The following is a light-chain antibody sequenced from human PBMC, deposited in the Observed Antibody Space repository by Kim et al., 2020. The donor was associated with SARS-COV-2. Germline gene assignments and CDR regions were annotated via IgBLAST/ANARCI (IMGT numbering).Light chain of an antibody. CDR1: NSDVGGYKY. CDR2: DVT. CDR3: SSYTSSSTYV. V-gene: IGLV2-14*03. J-gene: IGLJ1*01. Sequence: GESITISCTGTNSDVGGYKYVSWYQQHPGKAPKLMIYDVTNRPSGVSNRFSASKSANTASLTISGLQPEDEADYYCSSYTSSSTYVFGTGTKVTVL.